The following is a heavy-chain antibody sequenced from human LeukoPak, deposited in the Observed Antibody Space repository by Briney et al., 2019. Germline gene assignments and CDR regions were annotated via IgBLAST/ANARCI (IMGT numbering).Heavy chain of an antibody. CDR1: GYTPTELS. CDR3: STPPYCSSTSRHDY. Sequence: GSVKVSCKVSGYTPTELSMHWVRQAPGKGLEWMGGFDPEDGETIYAQKFQGRVTMTEDTSTDTAYLELSSLRFWDTAVYYCSTPPYCSSTSRHDYWGQGTLVTVSS. V-gene: IGHV1-24*01. CDR2: FDPEDGET. D-gene: IGHD2-2*01. J-gene: IGHJ4*02.